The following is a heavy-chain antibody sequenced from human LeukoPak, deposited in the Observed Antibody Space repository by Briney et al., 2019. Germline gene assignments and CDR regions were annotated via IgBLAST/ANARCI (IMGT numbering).Heavy chain of an antibody. CDR1: GHIFTSYY. CDR3: ARGTRERYSGSYYCLDY. J-gene: IGHJ4*02. Sequence: ASVKVSCKASGHIFTSYYMYWVRQAPGQGLEWMGIINPSGGSIRYAQKFQGRVTMTRDTSTSTAYMELSSLRSEDTAVYYCARGTRERYSGSYYCLDYWGQGTLVTVSS. V-gene: IGHV1-46*01. D-gene: IGHD1-26*01. CDR2: INPSGGSI.